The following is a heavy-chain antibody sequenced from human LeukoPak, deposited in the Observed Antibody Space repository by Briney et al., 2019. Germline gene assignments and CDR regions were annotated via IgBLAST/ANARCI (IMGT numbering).Heavy chain of an antibody. D-gene: IGHD4-17*01. J-gene: IGHJ4*02. CDR2: MNPNNGNT. V-gene: IGHV1-8*01. CDR1: GYTFSSYD. CDR3: ARGDFGDYFLDY. Sequence: ASVKVSCKASGYTFSSYDINWVRQATGQGLEWMGWMNPNNGNTDYAQRFQGRVTMTRNTSISTAYMELSSLRSEDTAVYYCARGDFGDYFLDYWGQGTLVTVSS.